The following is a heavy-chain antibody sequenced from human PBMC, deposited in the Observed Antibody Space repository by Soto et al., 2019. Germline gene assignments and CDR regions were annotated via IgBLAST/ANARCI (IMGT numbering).Heavy chain of an antibody. D-gene: IGHD5-12*01. CDR1: GYTFTSYY. J-gene: IGHJ6*02. CDR2: INPSGGST. V-gene: IGHV1-46*01. CDR3: ARVRRVATTPYYYYYGMDV. Sequence: VASVKVSCKASGYTFTSYYMHWVRQAPGQGLEWMGIINPSGGSTSYAQKFQGRVTMTRDTSTSTVYMGLSSLRSEDTAVYYCARVRRVATTPYYYYYGMDVWGQGTTVTVSS.